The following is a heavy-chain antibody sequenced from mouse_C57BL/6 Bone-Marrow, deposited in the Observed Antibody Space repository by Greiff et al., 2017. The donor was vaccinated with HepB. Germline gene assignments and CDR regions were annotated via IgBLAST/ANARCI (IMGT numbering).Heavy chain of an antibody. CDR2: IDPSDSET. Sequence: QVQLQQPGAELVRPGSSVKLSCKASGYTFTSYWMHWVKQRPIQGLVWIGNIDPSDSETHYNQKFKDKATLTVDKSSSTAYMQLSSLTSEDSAVYYCARRLDYYAMDYWGQGTSVTVSS. CDR1: GYTFTSYW. CDR3: ARRLDYYAMDY. J-gene: IGHJ4*01. V-gene: IGHV1-52*01. D-gene: IGHD1-2*01.